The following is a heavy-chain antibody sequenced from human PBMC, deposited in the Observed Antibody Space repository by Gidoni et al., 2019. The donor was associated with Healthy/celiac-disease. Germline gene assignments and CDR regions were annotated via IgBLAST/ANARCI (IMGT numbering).Heavy chain of an antibody. J-gene: IGHJ5*02. V-gene: IGHV3-30*04. CDR1: GFTFSSYA. Sequence: HVQLVESGGGVVKPGRSLRLYCDASGFTFSSYAMHWVRQAPGKGLEWVAVISYDGRNKYYADSVKGRFTISRDNSKNTLYLQMNSLRAEDTAGYYCARRGVAAGGLPFDPWGQGTLVTVSS. CDR2: ISYDGRNK. D-gene: IGHD6-13*01. CDR3: ARRGVAAGGLPFDP.